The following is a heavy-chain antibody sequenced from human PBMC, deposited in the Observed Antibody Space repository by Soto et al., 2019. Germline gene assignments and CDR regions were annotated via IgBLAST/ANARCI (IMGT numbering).Heavy chain of an antibody. Sequence: EVQLLESGGGLVQPGGSLRLSCAASRFTFSSYAMTWVRQAPGKGLEWVSAISDSADSTYYADSVRGGFTVSRDNSKNTLYLQMNSLRAEDTAVYYCAKHCSGVSCLPWRQGTLVTVSS. V-gene: IGHV3-23*01. CDR2: ISDSADST. CDR3: AKHCSGVSCLP. J-gene: IGHJ5*02. D-gene: IGHD2-15*01. CDR1: RFTFSSYA.